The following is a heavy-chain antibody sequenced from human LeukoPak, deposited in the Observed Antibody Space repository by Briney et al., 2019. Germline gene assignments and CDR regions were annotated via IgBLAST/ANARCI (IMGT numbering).Heavy chain of an antibody. CDR1: VGSFSGYY. V-gene: IGHV4-34*01. CDR3: ARARRGYVRLDY. J-gene: IGHJ4*02. Sequence: SETLSLTCAVYVGSFSGYYWTWIRQSPGKGLEWIGEINHSGSTNYNPSLTRRVTMSVDTSKNQFSLNLSAATAADTAVYYCARARRGYVRLDYWGQGTLVTVSS. D-gene: IGHD5-12*01. CDR2: INHSGST.